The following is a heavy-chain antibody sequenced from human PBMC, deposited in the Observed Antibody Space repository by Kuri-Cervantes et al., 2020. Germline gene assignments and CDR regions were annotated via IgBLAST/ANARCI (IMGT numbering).Heavy chain of an antibody. V-gene: IGHV4-4*07. D-gene: IGHD6-13*01. CDR1: GGSINDYY. Sequence: SETLSLTCTVSGGSINDYYWSWIRQPAGKGLEWIGRIYSSGSINDNPSLRSRVTMSVDTSKNQVSLKLSSVTAADTAVYYCARAPSSIWLDYRGQGTLVTVSS. CDR2: IYSSGSI. J-gene: IGHJ4*02. CDR3: ARAPSSIWLDY.